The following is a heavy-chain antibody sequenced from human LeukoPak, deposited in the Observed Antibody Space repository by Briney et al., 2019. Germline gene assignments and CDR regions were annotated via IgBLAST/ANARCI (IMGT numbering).Heavy chain of an antibody. CDR3: ARGPPNGHDDSSGYYVPACFDY. J-gene: IGHJ4*02. Sequence: SETLSLTCTVSGGSISSYYWSWIRQPAGKGLEWIGRIYTSGSINYNPSLKSRVTMSVDTSKNQFSLKLSSVTAADTAVYYCARGPPNGHDDSSGYYVPACFDYWGQGTLVTVSS. CDR2: IYTSGSI. V-gene: IGHV4-4*07. CDR1: GGSISSYY. D-gene: IGHD3-22*01.